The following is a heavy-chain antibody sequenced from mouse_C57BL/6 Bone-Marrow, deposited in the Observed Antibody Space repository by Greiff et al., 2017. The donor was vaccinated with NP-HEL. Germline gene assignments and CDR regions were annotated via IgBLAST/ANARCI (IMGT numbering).Heavy chain of an antibody. Sequence: EVQRVESGAELVRPGASVKLSCTASGFNIKDDYMHWVKQRPEQGLEWIGWIDPENGDTEYASKFQGKATITADTSSNTAYLQLSSLTSEDTAVYYCTTYTTVVASPLAMDYWGQGTSVTVSS. CDR1: GFNIKDDY. J-gene: IGHJ4*01. V-gene: IGHV14-4*01. D-gene: IGHD1-1*01. CDR2: IDPENGDT. CDR3: TTYTTVVASPLAMDY.